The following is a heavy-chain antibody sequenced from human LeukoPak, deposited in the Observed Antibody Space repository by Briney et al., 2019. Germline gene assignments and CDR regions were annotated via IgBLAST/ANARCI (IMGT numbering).Heavy chain of an antibody. J-gene: IGHJ4*02. CDR2: INHSGST. CDR3: ARAASLDY. Sequence: SETLSLTCAVYGGSFSGYYWSWIRQPPGKGLEWIGEINHSGSTNYNSSLKSRVTISVDTSKNQFSLKLSSVTAADTAVYYCARAASLDYWGQGILVTVSS. CDR1: GGSFSGYY. D-gene: IGHD2-2*01. V-gene: IGHV4-34*01.